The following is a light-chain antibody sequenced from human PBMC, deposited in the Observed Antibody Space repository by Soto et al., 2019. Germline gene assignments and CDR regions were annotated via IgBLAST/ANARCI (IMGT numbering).Light chain of an antibody. J-gene: IGKJ1*01. CDR3: QQCNNWPLT. V-gene: IGKV3-15*01. CDR1: QSVFSN. CDR2: GAS. Sequence: EIVMTQSPVTLSVSPGERVTLSCRASQSVFSNLAWYQQRPGQAPRLLIYGASNRATGIPARFSGSGSGTEFTLTISRLQSEDFAVYYCQQCNNWPLTFGQGTKVEIK.